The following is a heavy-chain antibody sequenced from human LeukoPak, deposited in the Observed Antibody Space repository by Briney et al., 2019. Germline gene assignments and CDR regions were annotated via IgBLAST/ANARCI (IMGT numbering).Heavy chain of an antibody. CDR2: VNHSGYT. CDR1: GTSFSSYY. Sequence: SETLSLTCGVSGTSFSSYYWCWIRQTPGKRLEWIGEVNHSGYTNMNPSLKSRVTISVDTSKNQSSLMLTSVTAADTAVYYCARMTTGHDYWGQGTLVTVSS. CDR3: ARMTTGHDY. V-gene: IGHV4-34*01. J-gene: IGHJ4*02. D-gene: IGHD4-17*01.